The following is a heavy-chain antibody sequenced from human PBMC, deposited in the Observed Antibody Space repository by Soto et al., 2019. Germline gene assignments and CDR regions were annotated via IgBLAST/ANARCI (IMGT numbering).Heavy chain of an antibody. D-gene: IGHD5-12*01. CDR3: AAGGGLPRYY. V-gene: IGHV4-4*02. Sequence: SETLSLTCAVSGGSISSSNWWSWVRQPPGKGLEWIGEIYHSGNTNYNPSLKSRVTMSVDKSKNQFSLKLSSVTAADTAVYYCAAGGGLPRYYWGKGTLVTVSS. J-gene: IGHJ4*02. CDR2: IYHSGNT. CDR1: GGSISSSNW.